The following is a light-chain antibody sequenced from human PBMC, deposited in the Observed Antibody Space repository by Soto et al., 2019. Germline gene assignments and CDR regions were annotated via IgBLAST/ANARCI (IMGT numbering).Light chain of an antibody. Sequence: QSVLTQPPSVSAAPGQKVTISCSGSSSNIGNNYVSWYQQLPGTAPKLLIYDNNKRPSGIPDRFSGSKSGTLATLGITGLQTGDEADYYCGTWDSSLSAPVFGGGTQLTVL. CDR1: SSNIGNNY. J-gene: IGLJ7*01. CDR2: DNN. V-gene: IGLV1-51*01. CDR3: GTWDSSLSAPV.